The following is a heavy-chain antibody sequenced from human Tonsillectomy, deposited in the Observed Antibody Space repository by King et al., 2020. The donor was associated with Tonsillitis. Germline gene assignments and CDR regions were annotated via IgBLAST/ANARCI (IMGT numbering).Heavy chain of an antibody. CDR2: ISSSDSYI. CDR1: GFTFSSYG. CDR3: ARDLAPYFYYYGMDV. D-gene: IGHD3-10*01. Sequence: EVQLVESGGGLVKPGGSLRLSCAGSGFTFSSYGMNWVRQAPGKGLEWVSFISSSDSYIYYADSVKGRFTISRDNAKNSLYLQMNSLRAEDTAVYYCARDLAPYFYYYGMDVWVQGTTVTVSS. J-gene: IGHJ6*02. V-gene: IGHV3-21*01.